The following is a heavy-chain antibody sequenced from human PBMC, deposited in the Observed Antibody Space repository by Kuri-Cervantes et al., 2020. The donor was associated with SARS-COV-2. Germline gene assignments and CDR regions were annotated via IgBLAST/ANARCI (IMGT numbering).Heavy chain of an antibody. CDR2: INHSGST. V-gene: IGHV4-38-2*02. CDR3: ARGGSGSYWFDP. J-gene: IGHJ5*02. Sequence: SETLSLTCTVSGYSISSGYSWGWISQPPGKGLEWIGEINHSGSTNYNPSLKSRVTISVDTSKNQFSLKLSSVTAADTAVYYCARGGSGSYWFDPWGQGTLVTVSS. D-gene: IGHD1-26*01. CDR1: GYSISSGYS.